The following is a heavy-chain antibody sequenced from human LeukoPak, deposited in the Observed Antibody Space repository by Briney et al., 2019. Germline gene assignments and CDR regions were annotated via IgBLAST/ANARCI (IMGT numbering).Heavy chain of an antibody. V-gene: IGHV4-34*01. CDR1: GGSFSGYY. Sequence: SETLSLTCAVYGGSFSGYYWSWIRQPPGKGLERIGEINHSGSTNYNPSLKSRVTISVDTSKNQFSLKLSSVTAADTAVYYCAKQSSTDYYYYGLNVWGQGTTVAVSS. CDR2: INHSGST. CDR3: AKQSSTDYYYYGLNV. J-gene: IGHJ6*02. D-gene: IGHD1-1*01.